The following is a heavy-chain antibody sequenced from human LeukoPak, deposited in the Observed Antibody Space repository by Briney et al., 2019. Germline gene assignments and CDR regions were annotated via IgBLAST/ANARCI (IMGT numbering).Heavy chain of an antibody. J-gene: IGHJ4*02. CDR2: IYYSGST. D-gene: IGHD3-9*01. V-gene: IGHV4-30-4*01. Sequence: SETLSLTCTVSGGSISSYYWSWIRQPPGKGLEWIGYIYYSGSTYYNPSLKSRVTISVDTSKNQFSLKLSSVTAADTAVYYCARGLLRYFDWSFDYWGQGTLVTVSS. CDR1: GGSISSYY. CDR3: ARGLLRYFDWSFDY.